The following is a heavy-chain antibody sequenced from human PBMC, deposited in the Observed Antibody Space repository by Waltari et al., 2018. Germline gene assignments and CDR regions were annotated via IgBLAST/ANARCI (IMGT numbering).Heavy chain of an antibody. CDR1: GGSISSGDYY. CDR2: IYYSGST. V-gene: IGHV4-30-4*08. J-gene: IGHJ5*02. D-gene: IGHD7-27*01. CDR3: ARGELGNYNWFDP. Sequence: QVQLQESGPGLVKPSQTLSLTCTVSGGSISSGDYYWSWIRQPPGKGLEWIGYIYYSGSTYYNPSLKSRVTRSVDTSKNQFSLKLSSVTAADTAVYYCARGELGNYNWFDPWGQGTLVTVSS.